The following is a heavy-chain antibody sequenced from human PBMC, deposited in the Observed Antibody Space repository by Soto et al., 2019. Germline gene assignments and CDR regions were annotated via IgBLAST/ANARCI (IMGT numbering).Heavy chain of an antibody. CDR2: MNPNSGNT. Sequence: ASVKVSCKASGYTSTSYDINWVRQATGQGLEWMGWMNPNSGNTGYAQKFQGRVTMTRNTSISTAYMELSSLRSEDTAVYYCARGGDIVLVPAAIWFDPWGQGTLVTVSS. CDR3: ARGGDIVLVPAAIWFDP. D-gene: IGHD2-2*01. V-gene: IGHV1-8*01. CDR1: GYTSTSYD. J-gene: IGHJ5*02.